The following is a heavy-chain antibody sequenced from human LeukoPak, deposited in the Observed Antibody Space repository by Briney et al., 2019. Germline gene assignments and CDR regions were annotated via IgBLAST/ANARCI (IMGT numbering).Heavy chain of an antibody. D-gene: IGHD5-18*01. V-gene: IGHV1-24*01. Sequence: ASVKVSCKASGYTFTGYYMHWVRQAPGKGLEWMGGFDPEDGETIYAQKFQGRVTMTEDTSTDTAYMELSSLRSEDTAVYYCLVDTATSALVQWDYWGQGTLVTVSS. CDR1: GYTFTGYY. CDR3: LVDTATSALVQWDY. CDR2: FDPEDGET. J-gene: IGHJ4*02.